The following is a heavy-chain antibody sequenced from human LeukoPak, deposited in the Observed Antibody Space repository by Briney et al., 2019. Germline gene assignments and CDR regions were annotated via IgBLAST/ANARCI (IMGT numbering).Heavy chain of an antibody. V-gene: IGHV3-7*01. CDR2: IKQDGSEK. J-gene: IGHJ5*02. CDR1: GFTFSSYW. CDR3: VRSFHPGGWFDP. D-gene: IGHD3-10*01. Sequence: PGGSLRLSCAASGFTFSSYWMSWVRQAPGKGLEWVANIKQDGSEKYYVDSVKGRFTIARDNAKDSLFLQMNSLTVEDTAMYYCVRSFHPGGWFDPWGQGTLVTVSS.